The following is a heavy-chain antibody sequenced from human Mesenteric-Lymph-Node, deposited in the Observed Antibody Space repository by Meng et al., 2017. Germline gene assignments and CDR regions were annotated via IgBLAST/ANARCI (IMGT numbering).Heavy chain of an antibody. V-gene: IGHV3-74*01. D-gene: IGHD3-22*01. CDR2: INTVGSST. CDR1: GFTFNNYW. CDR3: ARGMSDYYDSSGAFDI. J-gene: IGHJ3*02. Sequence: GESLKISCAASGFTFNNYWMHWVRQVPGKGLVWVSRINTVGSSTTYADSVRGRFTVSRDNAKNTVYLQMNSLRVEDTAIYYCARGMSDYYDSSGAFDIWGRGTMVTVSS.